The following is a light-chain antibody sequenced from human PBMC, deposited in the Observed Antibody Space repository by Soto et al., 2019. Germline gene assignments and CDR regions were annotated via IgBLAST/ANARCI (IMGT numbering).Light chain of an antibody. J-gene: IGKJ1*01. Sequence: DIQMTQSPSSLSASVGDSITITCLASPAIASFLAWYQQKPGTAPKLLIYGASTLQSGVPSRFSGSRSGTDYTLTIASLQPEDFATYYCQQLNGSPWTFGQGTKVDI. CDR2: GAS. V-gene: IGKV1-9*01. CDR3: QQLNGSPWT. CDR1: PAIASF.